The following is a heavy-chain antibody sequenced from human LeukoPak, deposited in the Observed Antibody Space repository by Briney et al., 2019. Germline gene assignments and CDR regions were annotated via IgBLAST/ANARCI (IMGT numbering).Heavy chain of an antibody. CDR3: ARVRYFDWLGRDYFDS. CDR2: INHSGST. V-gene: IGHV4-34*01. D-gene: IGHD3-9*01. Sequence: SETLSLTCAVYGGSFSGYYWSWIRQPPGKGLEWIGEINHSGSTNYNPSLKSRVTISVDTSKNQFSLKLSSVTAADTAVYYCARVRYFDWLGRDYFDSWGQGTLITVSS. CDR1: GGSFSGYY. J-gene: IGHJ4*02.